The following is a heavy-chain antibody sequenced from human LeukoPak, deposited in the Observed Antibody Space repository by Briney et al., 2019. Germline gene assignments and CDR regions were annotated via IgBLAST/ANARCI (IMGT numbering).Heavy chain of an antibody. J-gene: IGHJ4*02. CDR1: GGSISSSNW. Sequence: SGTLSLTCAVSGGSISSSNWWSWVRQPPGKGLEWIGEIYHSGSTNYNPSLESRVTISVDKSKNQFSLKLSSVTAADTAVYYCARASYSSSCDYWGQGTLVTVSS. D-gene: IGHD6-13*01. V-gene: IGHV4-4*02. CDR2: IYHSGST. CDR3: ARASYSSSCDY.